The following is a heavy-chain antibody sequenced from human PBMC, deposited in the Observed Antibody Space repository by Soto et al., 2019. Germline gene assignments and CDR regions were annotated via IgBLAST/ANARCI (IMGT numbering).Heavy chain of an antibody. CDR1: GGSISTYT. J-gene: IGHJ3*02. V-gene: IGHV4-59*01. CDR2: ISYSGST. CDR3: ARDSKSDDAFDI. Sequence: QVQLQESGPGLVKPSETLSLTCTVSGGSISTYTWNWIRQSPGKGLEWIGYISYSGSTMPNPSLKSRVTISVDRSKNQLSLNLSSVTAADTAKYYCARDSKSDDAFDIWGLGTLVTVSS.